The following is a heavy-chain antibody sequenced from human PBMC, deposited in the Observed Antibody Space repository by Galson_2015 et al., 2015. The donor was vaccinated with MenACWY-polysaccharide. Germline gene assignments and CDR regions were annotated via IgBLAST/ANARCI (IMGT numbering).Heavy chain of an antibody. CDR1: GFTFSSYT. V-gene: IGHV3-23*01. D-gene: IGHD1-1*01. CDR2: VSASGAVT. CDR3: ARGVQLERKGRGDWFDP. Sequence: SLRLSCAASGFTFSSYTMSWVRQAPGKGLEWVSGVSASGAVTYYADSVKGRFTISRDNSKNTLYLQMNSLRAADTAVYYCARGVQLERKGRGDWFDPWGQGTLVTVSS. J-gene: IGHJ5*02.